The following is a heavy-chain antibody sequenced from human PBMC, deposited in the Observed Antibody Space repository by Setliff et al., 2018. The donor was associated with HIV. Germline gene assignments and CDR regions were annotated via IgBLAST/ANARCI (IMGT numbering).Heavy chain of an antibody. J-gene: IGHJ5*02. CDR3: AKDSDFGGTTNWFDP. CDR2: INASGGST. D-gene: IGHD3-10*01. CDR1: GYTFTSYY. V-gene: IGHV1-46*04. Sequence: ASVKVSCKASGYTFTSYYIHWVRQAPGQGLEWMGIINASGGSTTYAQKLQGRVTMTRDTSIATAYMDLSRLTSDDTAVYYCAKDSDFGGTTNWFDPWGQGTLVTVSS.